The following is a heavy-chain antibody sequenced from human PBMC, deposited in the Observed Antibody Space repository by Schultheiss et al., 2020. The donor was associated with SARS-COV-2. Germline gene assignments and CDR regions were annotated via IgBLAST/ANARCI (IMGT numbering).Heavy chain of an antibody. CDR1: GGTFSSYA. D-gene: IGHD3-10*01. Sequence: SVKVSCKASGGTFSSYAISWVRQAPGQGLEWMGGIIPIFGTANYAQKFQGRVTITRDTSASTAYMELSSLRSEDTAVYYCARSGSGSYGGMDVWGQGTTVTVSS. CDR3: ARSGSGSYGGMDV. J-gene: IGHJ6*02. CDR2: IIPIFGTA. V-gene: IGHV1-69*05.